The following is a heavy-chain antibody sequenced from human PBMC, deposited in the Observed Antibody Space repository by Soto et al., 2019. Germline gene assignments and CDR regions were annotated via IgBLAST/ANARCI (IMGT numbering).Heavy chain of an antibody. CDR3: ARAPYSSDNSCYFDY. Sequence: PGGSLRLPWAASGFTFSSYAMHWVRQAPGKGLQWVAVIWYDGSIQYYADSAKGRFTISRDNSKNTVLLQMNSLRVEDTAVYYCARAPYSSDNSCYFDYWGQGTLVTVSS. CDR1: GFTFSSYA. CDR2: IWYDGSIQ. D-gene: IGHD2-15*01. V-gene: IGHV3-33*02. J-gene: IGHJ4*02.